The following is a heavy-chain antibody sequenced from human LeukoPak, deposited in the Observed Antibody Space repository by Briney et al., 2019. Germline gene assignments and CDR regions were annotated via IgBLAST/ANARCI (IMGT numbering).Heavy chain of an antibody. CDR3: ARQDIGYCSGGSCPSIFDY. J-gene: IGHJ4*02. CDR2: IYYSRNT. CDR1: GGSTTSYY. Sequence: SQTPSLTRALSGGSTTSYYWSWIRQPPGKGLGWSGYIYYSRNTNYNPSPKSPVTISVATSNNQSSLKLPSVPAADTAVYYCARQDIGYCSGGSCPSIFDYWGQGTLVTVSS. D-gene: IGHD2-15*01. V-gene: IGHV4-59*08.